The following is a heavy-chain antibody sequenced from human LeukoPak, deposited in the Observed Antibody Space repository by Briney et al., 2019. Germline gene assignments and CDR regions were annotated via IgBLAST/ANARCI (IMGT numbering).Heavy chain of an antibody. J-gene: IGHJ4*02. V-gene: IGHV1-18*01. CDR1: GYTFTSYG. D-gene: IGHD3-9*01. CDR3: ARVTDVLRYFDWLLYNGHFDY. Sequence: ASVTVSCKASGYTFTSYGISWVRQAPGQGLEWMGWISAYNGNTNYAQKLQGRVTMTTDTSTSTAYMELRSLRSDDTAVYYCARVTDVLRYFDWLLYNGHFDYWGQGTLVTVSS. CDR2: ISAYNGNT.